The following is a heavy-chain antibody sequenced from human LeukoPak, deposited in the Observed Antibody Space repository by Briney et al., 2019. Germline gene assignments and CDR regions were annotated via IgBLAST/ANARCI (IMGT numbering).Heavy chain of an antibody. J-gene: IGHJ4*02. CDR3: VRTPPNWGFDY. Sequence: ASVKVSCKASGGTFSSYAISWVRQAPGQGLEWMGGIIPIFGTANYAQKFQGRVTITADESTSTAYMELSSLRSEDTAIYYCVRTPPNWGFDYWGQGTLVTVSS. V-gene: IGHV1-69*13. CDR2: IIPIFGTA. D-gene: IGHD7-27*01. CDR1: GGTFSSYA.